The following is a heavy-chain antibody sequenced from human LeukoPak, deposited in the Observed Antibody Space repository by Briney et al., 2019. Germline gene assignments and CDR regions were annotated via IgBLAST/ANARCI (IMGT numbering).Heavy chain of an antibody. Sequence: GGSLRLSCAASGFTFSNYAMSWVRQAPGKGLEWVSAISGSGGSTYYADSVKGRLTISRDNSKNTLYLQMNSLRAEDTAPYYCAKDVGSWSRGAFDYWGQGTLVTVSS. J-gene: IGHJ4*02. CDR3: AKDVGSWSRGAFDY. D-gene: IGHD6-13*01. CDR2: ISGSGGST. V-gene: IGHV3-23*01. CDR1: GFTFSNYA.